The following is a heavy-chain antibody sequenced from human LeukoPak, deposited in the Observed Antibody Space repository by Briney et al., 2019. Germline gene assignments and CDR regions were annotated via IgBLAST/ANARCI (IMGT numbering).Heavy chain of an antibody. J-gene: IGHJ4*02. CDR2: ITSNGGTT. V-gene: IGHV3-64*01. Sequence: GGSLRLSCAASGFTFRSYGMVWVRQAPGKGLEYVSGITSNGGTTYYGNSVKGRFTISRDNSKDTLHLQMGSLRTGDMAVYYCARAMRWASDYWGQGTLVTVAS. CDR1: GFTFRSYG. D-gene: IGHD4-23*01. CDR3: ARAMRWASDY.